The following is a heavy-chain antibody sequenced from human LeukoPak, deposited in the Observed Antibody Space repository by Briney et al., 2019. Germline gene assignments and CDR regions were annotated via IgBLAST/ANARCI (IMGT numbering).Heavy chain of an antibody. J-gene: IGHJ6*03. V-gene: IGHV4-59*01. CDR2: VYYSGST. CDR3: ARRLGIGYCSGVSCYYYMDV. Sequence: SETPSLTCTVSGGSISGYYWSWIRQPPGKGLEWIGYVYYSGSTNYNPSLKNRVSMSVDTSKNQFSMKLNSVTAADTDVYYCARRLGIGYCSGVSCYYYMDVWGKGTTVTVSS. D-gene: IGHD2-15*01. CDR1: GGSISGYY.